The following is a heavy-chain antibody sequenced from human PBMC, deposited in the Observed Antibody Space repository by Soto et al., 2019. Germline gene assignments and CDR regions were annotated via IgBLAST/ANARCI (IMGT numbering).Heavy chain of an antibody. Sequence: QVQLQESGSGLVKPSQTLSLTCAVSGGSVNSGDYSWSWIRQPPGKGLEWIGYIYQSGSTVYNPSLKSRVTISMDRSENQFSLKLTSVTAADTAVYYCACDYRSGSYRFDFWGQGILVTVSS. CDR2: IYQSGST. V-gene: IGHV4-30-2*01. D-gene: IGHD3-10*01. J-gene: IGHJ4*02. CDR3: ACDYRSGSYRFDF. CDR1: GGSVNSGDYS.